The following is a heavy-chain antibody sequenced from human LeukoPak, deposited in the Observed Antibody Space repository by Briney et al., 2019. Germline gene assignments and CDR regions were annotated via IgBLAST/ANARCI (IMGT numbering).Heavy chain of an antibody. D-gene: IGHD3-3*01. CDR3: ARGPAGVIDY. CDR2: IYYSGST. V-gene: IGHV4-59*01. Sequence: SETLSLTCTVSGGSISSYYWSWIRQPPGKGLEWIGYIYYSGSTNYNPSLKSRVTLSVDTSKNQFSLKLSSVTAADTAVYYCARGPAGVIDYWGQGTLVTVSS. CDR1: GGSISSYY. J-gene: IGHJ4*02.